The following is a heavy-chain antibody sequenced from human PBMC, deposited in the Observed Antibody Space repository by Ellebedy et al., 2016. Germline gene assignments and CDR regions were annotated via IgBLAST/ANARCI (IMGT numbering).Heavy chain of an antibody. CDR1: GVSISSGGYS. V-gene: IGHV4-30-2*01. D-gene: IGHD1-26*01. CDR2: IYHSGST. J-gene: IGHJ6*02. CDR3: ARAAGWDTVGDYGMDV. Sequence: SETLSLXXAVSGVSISSGGYSWSWIRQPPGKGLEWIGYIYHSGSTYYNPSLKSRVTISVDRSKNQFSLKLSSVTAADTAVYYCARAAGWDTVGDYGMDVWGQGTTVTVSS.